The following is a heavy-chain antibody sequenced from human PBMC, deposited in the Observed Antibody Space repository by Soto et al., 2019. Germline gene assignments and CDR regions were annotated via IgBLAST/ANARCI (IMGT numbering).Heavy chain of an antibody. CDR3: ATLPDGGSGSN. CDR2: IYDSGNT. D-gene: IGHD3-10*01. Sequence: QLQLQESGPGLVKPSVTLSLTCTVSGGSIRSSSYYWGWIRQSPGRGLEWIGNIYDSGNTYYNSSLNSRVTISIDTSNNQFSLKLSSVTAADTAVYYCATLPDGGSGSNWGQGTRVTVAS. V-gene: IGHV4-39*01. CDR1: GGSIRSSSYY. J-gene: IGHJ4*02.